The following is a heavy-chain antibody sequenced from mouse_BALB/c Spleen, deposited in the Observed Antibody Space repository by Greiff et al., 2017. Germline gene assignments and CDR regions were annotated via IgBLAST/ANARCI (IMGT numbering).Heavy chain of an antibody. V-gene: IGHV1S34*01. J-gene: IGHJ4*01. Sequence: LVKTGASVKISCKASGYSFTGYYMHWVKQSHGKSLEWIGYISCYNGATSYNQKFKGKATFTVDTSSSTAYMQFNSLTSEDSAVYYCARSRGYYYGSSSYYYAMDYWGQGTSVTVSS. D-gene: IGHD1-1*01. CDR1: GYSFTGYY. CDR2: ISCYNGAT. CDR3: ARSRGYYYGSSSYYYAMDY.